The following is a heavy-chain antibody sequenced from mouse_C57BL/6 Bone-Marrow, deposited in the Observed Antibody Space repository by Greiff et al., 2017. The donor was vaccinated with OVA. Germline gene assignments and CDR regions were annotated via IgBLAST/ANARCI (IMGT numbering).Heavy chain of an antibody. CDR2: FHPYNDDT. V-gene: IGHV1-47*01. D-gene: IGHD4-1*01. CDR1: GYTFTTYP. CDR3: ARGGITGKGWYFDV. J-gene: IGHJ1*03. Sequence: VKLMESGAELVKPGASVKMSCKASGYTFTTYPIEWMKQNHGKSLEWIGNFHPYNDDTKYNEKFKGKATLTVEKSSSTVYLELSRLTSDDSAVYYCARGGITGKGWYFDVWGTGTTVTVSS.